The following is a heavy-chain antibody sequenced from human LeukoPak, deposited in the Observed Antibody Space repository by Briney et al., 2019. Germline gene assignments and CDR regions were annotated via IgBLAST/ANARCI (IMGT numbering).Heavy chain of an antibody. D-gene: IGHD6-19*01. CDR3: ARERRYSSGWDAEYFQH. CDR1: GYSISSGYY. Sequence: SETLSLTCAVSGYSISSGYYWGWIRQPPGKGLEWIGSIYHSGSTYCNPSLKSRVTISVDTSKNQFSLKLSSVTAADTAVYYCARERRYSSGWDAEYFQHWGQGTLVTVSS. J-gene: IGHJ1*01. CDR2: IYHSGST. V-gene: IGHV4-38-2*02.